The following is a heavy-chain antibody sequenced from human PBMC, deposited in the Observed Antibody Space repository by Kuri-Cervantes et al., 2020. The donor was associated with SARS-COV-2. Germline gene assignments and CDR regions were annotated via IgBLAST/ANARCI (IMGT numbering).Heavy chain of an antibody. J-gene: IGHJ6*02. CDR2: IYPGDSDT. CDR3: ARLRRDYYGSGSPYGMDV. D-gene: IGHD3-10*01. V-gene: IGHV5-51*01. CDR1: GYSFTSYW. Sequence: GGSLRLSCKGSGYSFTSYWISWVRQMPGKGLEWMGIIYPGDSDTRYSPSFQGQVTISADKSISTAYLQWSSLKASDTAMYYCARLRRDYYGSGSPYGMDVWGQGTTVTVSS.